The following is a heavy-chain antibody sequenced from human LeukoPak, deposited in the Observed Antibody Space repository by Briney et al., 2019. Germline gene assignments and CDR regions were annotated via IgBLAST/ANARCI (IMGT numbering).Heavy chain of an antibody. CDR1: GFTFSSYS. CDR2: ISSSRSYI. V-gene: IGHV3-21*01. J-gene: IGHJ4*02. D-gene: IGHD1-26*01. Sequence: GGSLRHSCAASGFTFSSYSMNWVRQAPRKGLEWVSSISSSRSYIYYADSVKGRFTISRDNAKNSLYLQMNSLRAEDTAVYYCARDGIVGATNGFDYWGQGTLVTVSS. CDR3: ARDGIVGATNGFDY.